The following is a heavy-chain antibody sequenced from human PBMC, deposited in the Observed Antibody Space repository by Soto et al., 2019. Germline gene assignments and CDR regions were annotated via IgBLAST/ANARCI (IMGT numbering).Heavy chain of an antibody. CDR3: VRERRGRTARPSDWFDP. CDR2: INPNSGNT. D-gene: IGHD1-1*01. CDR1: GYTFTSYD. Sequence: QVQLVQSGAEVKKPGASVKVSCKASGYTFTSYDINWVRQATGQGLEWMGWINPNSGNTGYAQKYQGRVTMTRNTSLSTAYMELSSLRSEDTAVYYCVRERRGRTARPSDWFDPWGQGTLVTVSS. V-gene: IGHV1-8*01. J-gene: IGHJ5*02.